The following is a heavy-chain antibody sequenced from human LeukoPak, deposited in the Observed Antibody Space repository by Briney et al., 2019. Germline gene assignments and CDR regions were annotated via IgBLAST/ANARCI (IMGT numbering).Heavy chain of an antibody. D-gene: IGHD6-13*01. CDR2: IKRNGGTT. CDR1: GFTFDDYG. V-gene: IGHV3-20*04. CDR3: ARDGRPRGSSWFNYYSYMDV. J-gene: IGHJ6*03. Sequence: GGSLRLSCAASGFTFDDYGMTWVRQVPGKGLEWVSGIKRNGGTTGYADSVKGRFTISRDNAKNSLYLQMNSLRAEDTALYYCARDGRPRGSSWFNYYSYMDVWGKGTTVTVSS.